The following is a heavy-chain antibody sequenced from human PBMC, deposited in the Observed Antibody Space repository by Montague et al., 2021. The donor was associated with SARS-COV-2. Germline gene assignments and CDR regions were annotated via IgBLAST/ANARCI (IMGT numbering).Heavy chain of an antibody. CDR1: GFSLTTSGVA. CDR2: IFWDDDK. CDR3: VYRQPPEAGGSYYYFDY. V-gene: IGHV2-5*02. J-gene: IGHJ4*03. Sequence: PALVKPTQTLTLTCAVSGFSLTTSGVAVGWIRQPPGKALEWLALIFWDDDKRYSPSLRSRLTLSKDTPKNQVVLTVTNMDPVDTATYYCVYRQPPEAGGSYYYFDYWGQGTLVTVSS. D-gene: IGHD1-26*01.